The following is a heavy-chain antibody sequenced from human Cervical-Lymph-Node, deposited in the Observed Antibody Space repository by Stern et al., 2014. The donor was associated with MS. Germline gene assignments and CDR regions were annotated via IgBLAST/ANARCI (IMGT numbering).Heavy chain of an antibody. J-gene: IGHJ4*02. D-gene: IGHD1-26*01. CDR2: ISSNGSAT. V-gene: IGHV3-64*01. CDR3: ARGGVGAIS. Sequence: VQLVQSGGGLVQPGGSLGLSCAASGFSFSSNAMHWVRQAPGKGLEFVSAISSNGSATFYANSVKVRFTISRDNSKNMLYLHMGSLRTEDMAVYYCARGGVGAISWGQGTLVTVSS. CDR1: GFSFSSNA.